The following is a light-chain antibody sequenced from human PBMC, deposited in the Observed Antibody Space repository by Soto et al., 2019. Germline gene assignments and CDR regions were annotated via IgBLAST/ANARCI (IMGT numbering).Light chain of an antibody. CDR3: QNYESAPWT. CDR1: QGISNY. V-gene: IGKV1-27*01. CDR2: AAS. Sequence: DIQMTQSPSSLSASVRDRVTITCRASQGISNYLAWYQQNPGKVPKHLNYAASTLQSGVPSRFSGSGSGTDFTLTISSLQPEDVATYYCQNYESAPWTCGQGTQVEI. J-gene: IGKJ1*01.